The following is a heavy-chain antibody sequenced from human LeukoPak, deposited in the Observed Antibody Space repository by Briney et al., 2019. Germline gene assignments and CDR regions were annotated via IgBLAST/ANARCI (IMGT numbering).Heavy chain of an antibody. V-gene: IGHV3-30*04. CDR2: IGSDGTKQ. Sequence: PGGSLRLSCVASGFIFSDHAFHWVRQSPDKGLEWVALIGSDGTKQYYADSVQGRFTVSRENSKNTLFLQMNTVRADDTAVYFCARQTTSTRLFDSWGQGTLVTVSS. D-gene: IGHD5/OR15-5a*01. CDR3: ARQTTSTRLFDS. CDR1: GFIFSDHA. J-gene: IGHJ4*02.